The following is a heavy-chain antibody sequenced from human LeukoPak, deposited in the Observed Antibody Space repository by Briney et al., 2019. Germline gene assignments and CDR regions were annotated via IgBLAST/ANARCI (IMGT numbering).Heavy chain of an antibody. CDR1: GFSFSSYA. Sequence: GGSLRLSCAASGFSFSSYALHWVRQAPGKGLEWVAVISYDGSYKSHPDSVKGRFTISRDNSKNTLYLQMNSLRADDTAVYYCAKGGLVHRFDPWGQGTLVTVSS. CDR3: AKGGLVHRFDP. CDR2: ISYDGSYK. J-gene: IGHJ5*02. V-gene: IGHV3-30*04.